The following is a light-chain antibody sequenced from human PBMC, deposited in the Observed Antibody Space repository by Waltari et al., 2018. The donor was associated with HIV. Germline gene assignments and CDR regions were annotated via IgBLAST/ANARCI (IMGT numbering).Light chain of an antibody. CDR3: SAYAGSNNLV. V-gene: IGLV2-8*01. Sequence: QSALTQPPSASGSPGQSVTISCTGTSSDVGGYKYVSWYQQPPGKAPKRMIYEVSSRPLGFPVRVSGSKSGNTASLTVSGLQAEDEADYYCSAYAGSNNLVFGTGTKVTVL. J-gene: IGLJ1*01. CDR1: SSDVGGYKY. CDR2: EVS.